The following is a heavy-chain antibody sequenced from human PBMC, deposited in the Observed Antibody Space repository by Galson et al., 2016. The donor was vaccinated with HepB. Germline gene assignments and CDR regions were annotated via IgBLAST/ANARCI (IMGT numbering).Heavy chain of an antibody. CDR3: ARERGGDSGYDHNWFDP. D-gene: IGHD5-12*01. CDR1: GGSISSGSHY. Sequence: SETLSLTCTVSGGSISSGSHYWGWIRQPPGKGLEWIGYIYYSGNTKYNPSLKNRVTISVDPSKNQLSLKLSSVTAADTAMYYCARERGGDSGYDHNWFDPWGHGTQVTVSS. J-gene: IGHJ5*02. V-gene: IGHV4-61*01. CDR2: IYYSGNT.